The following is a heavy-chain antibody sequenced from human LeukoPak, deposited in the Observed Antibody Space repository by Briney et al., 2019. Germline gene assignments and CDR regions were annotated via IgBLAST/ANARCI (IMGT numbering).Heavy chain of an antibody. CDR2: IIPILGIA. CDR3: ARQPSSWFTSFDS. V-gene: IGHV1-69*04. D-gene: IGHD6-13*01. J-gene: IGHJ4*02. Sequence: SVKVSCKASGGTFSSYAISWVRQAHGQGIEWMGRIIPILGIANYAQKFQGRVTITADKSTSTAYMELSSLRSEDTAVYYCARQPSSWFTSFDSWGQGTLVTVSS. CDR1: GGTFSSYA.